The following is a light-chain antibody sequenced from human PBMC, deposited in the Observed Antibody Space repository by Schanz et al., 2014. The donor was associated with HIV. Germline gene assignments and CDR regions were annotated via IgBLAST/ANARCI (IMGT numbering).Light chain of an antibody. J-gene: IGLJ2*01. CDR2: VNM. V-gene: IGLV1-40*01. CDR1: SSNIGSGYD. Sequence: QSVLTQPPSVSGAPGQRVTVSCTGGSSNIGSGYDVHWYQHLPGTTPKLLIYVNMNRPLGVPDRFSASKSGTTASLAISGLQAEDEADYYCQSFDSSLSAVVFGGGTKLTVL. CDR3: QSFDSSLSAVV.